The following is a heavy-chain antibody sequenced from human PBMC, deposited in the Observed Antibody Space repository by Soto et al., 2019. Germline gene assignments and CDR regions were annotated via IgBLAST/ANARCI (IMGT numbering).Heavy chain of an antibody. CDR3: ARAKGWVYYYYYGMDV. D-gene: IGHD1-26*01. CDR2: ISYDGSNK. Sequence: SLRLSCAASGFTFSSYAMHWVRQAPGKGLEWVAVISYDGSNKYYADSVKGRFTISRDNSKNTLYLQMNSLRAEDTAVYYCARAKGWVYYYYYGMDVWGQGTTVTVSS. CDR1: GFTFSSYA. V-gene: IGHV3-30-3*01. J-gene: IGHJ6*02.